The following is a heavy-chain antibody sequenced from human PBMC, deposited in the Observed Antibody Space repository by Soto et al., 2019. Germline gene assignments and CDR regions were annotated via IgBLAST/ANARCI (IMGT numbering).Heavy chain of an antibody. V-gene: IGHV4-34*01. J-gene: IGHJ6*02. CDR2: INHSGST. D-gene: IGHD3-10*01. CDR1: GGSFSGYY. CDR3: ARGQFGPKYYYYYYGMDV. Sequence: QVQLQQWGAGLLKPSETLSLTCAVYGGSFSGYYWSWIRQPPGKGLEWMGEINHSGSTNYNPSLKSRVTISVDTSKNQFSLKLSSVTAADTAVYYCARGQFGPKYYYYYYGMDVWGQGTTVTVSS.